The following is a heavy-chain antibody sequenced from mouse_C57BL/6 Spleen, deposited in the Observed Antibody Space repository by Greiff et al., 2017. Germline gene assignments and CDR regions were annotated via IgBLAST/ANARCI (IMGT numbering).Heavy chain of an antibody. Sequence: EVMLVESGAGLVKPGGSLKLSCAATGFTFSDYGLHWVRQAPEKGLEWIAYISSGSSTIYYADTVKGRFTNTRENAKNILFLQMTSLGSEDTAMYYCARGAYYYAMDDWGQGTSVTVSS. V-gene: IGHV5-17*01. CDR2: ISSGSSTI. CDR3: ARGAYYYAMDD. CDR1: GFTFSDYG. J-gene: IGHJ4*01.